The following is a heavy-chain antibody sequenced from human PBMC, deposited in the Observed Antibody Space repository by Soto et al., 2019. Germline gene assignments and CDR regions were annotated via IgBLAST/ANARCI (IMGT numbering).Heavy chain of an antibody. D-gene: IGHD5-12*01. CDR2: MSHSETT. CDR1: GGYISSAGSF. J-gene: IGHJ5*01. V-gene: IGHV4-31*03. Sequence: QVQLQESGPGLMKPSQTLSLTCTVSGGYISSAGSFWSWVRQHPGKGLEWIGYMSHSETTHYHSSLMRRVTGAMATSKNQFCLKLGSVTAGDTAVYYCARGYSRTDWFDSWGRGTLFIVSS. CDR3: ARGYSRTDWFDS.